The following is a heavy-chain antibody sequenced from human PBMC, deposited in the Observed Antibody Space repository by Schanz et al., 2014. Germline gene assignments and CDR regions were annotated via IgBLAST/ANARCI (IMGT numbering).Heavy chain of an antibody. CDR2: INPAGTFT. J-gene: IGHJ4*02. CDR3: ARGPTTPETTEFYFDY. D-gene: IGHD4-17*01. V-gene: IGHV3-74*01. CDR1: GFTFSSYW. Sequence: EVQLVESGGGFVKPGGSLRLSCAASGFTFSSYWMHWVRQAPGKGLVWVSRINPAGTFTNYAVSVKGRFTISRDNSKSRLYLEMNSLRPEDTAIYYCARGPTTPETTEFYFDYWGQGTLVTVSS.